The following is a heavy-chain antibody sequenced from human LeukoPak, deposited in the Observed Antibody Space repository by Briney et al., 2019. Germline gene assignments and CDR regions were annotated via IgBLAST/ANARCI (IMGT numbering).Heavy chain of an antibody. CDR1: GGSISTSSYY. V-gene: IGHV4-39*01. CDR2: IYYFGTT. CDR3: ARWEGGSYYDFDY. D-gene: IGHD1-26*01. Sequence: SETLSLTCTVSGGSISTSSYYWGWVRQPPGKGLEWIGSIYYFGTTYYNPSLKSRVTISVDTSKNQFSLKLSSVTAADTAVYYCARWEGGSYYDFDYWGQGTLVTVSS. J-gene: IGHJ4*02.